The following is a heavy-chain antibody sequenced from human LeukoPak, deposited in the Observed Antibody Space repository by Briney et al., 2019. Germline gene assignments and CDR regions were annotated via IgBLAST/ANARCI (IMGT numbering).Heavy chain of an antibody. V-gene: IGHV3-53*01. CDR1: GFTLSSNY. CDR3: AREVIYGAFDI. J-gene: IGHJ3*02. Sequence: GGSLRLSCAASGFTLSSNYMSWVRQAPGKGLEWVSVIYNSGNTYYADSVKGRFTISRDNSKNTLYLQMSSLRAEDTAVYYCAREVIYGAFDIWGQGTMVTVSS. D-gene: IGHD2/OR15-2a*01. CDR2: IYNSGNT.